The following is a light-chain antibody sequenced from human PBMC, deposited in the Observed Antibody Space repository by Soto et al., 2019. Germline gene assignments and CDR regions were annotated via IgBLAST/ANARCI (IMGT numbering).Light chain of an antibody. Sequence: EIVLRQSPGTLSLSPGERATLSCRASQSLSSYLAWYQQKPGQAPRPVIYGASSRETGIPDRISGSGSGTDFTLTISRLEPEDFAVYYCQQYGSSPITFGQGTRLEIK. J-gene: IGKJ5*01. CDR3: QQYGSSPIT. V-gene: IGKV3-20*01. CDR1: QSLSSY. CDR2: GAS.